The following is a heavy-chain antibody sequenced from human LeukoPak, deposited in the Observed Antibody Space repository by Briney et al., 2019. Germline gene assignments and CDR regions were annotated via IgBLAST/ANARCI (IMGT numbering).Heavy chain of an antibody. D-gene: IGHD6-13*01. CDR3: ARDHEQLVLDY. CDR2: ISSNGGST. V-gene: IGHV3-64*01. J-gene: IGHJ4*02. CDR1: GFTFSSYA. Sequence: PGGSLRLSCAASGFTFSSYAMHWVRQAPGKGLEYVSAISSNGGSTYYANSMKGRFPISRDNSKNTLYLQMGSLRAEDMAVYYCARDHEQLVLDYWGQGTLVTVSS.